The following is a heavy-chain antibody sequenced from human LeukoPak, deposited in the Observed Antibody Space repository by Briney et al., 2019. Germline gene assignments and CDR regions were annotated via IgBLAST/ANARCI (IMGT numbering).Heavy chain of an antibody. J-gene: IGHJ4*02. CDR3: AMVRGVEPLG. CDR1: GYSMSSGYY. V-gene: IGHV4-38-2*02. CDR2: MYHTGST. Sequence: PSETLSLTCTVSGYSMSSGYYWGWIRQPPERGLEWIGSMYHTGSTYYNPSLKSRVTISVDTSKNQFSLKLSSVTAADTAVYYCAMVRGVEPLGWGQGTLVTVSS. D-gene: IGHD3-10*01.